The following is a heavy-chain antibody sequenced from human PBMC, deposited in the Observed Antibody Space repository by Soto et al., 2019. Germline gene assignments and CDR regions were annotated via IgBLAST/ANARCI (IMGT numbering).Heavy chain of an antibody. CDR1: GYTFTSFA. CDR2: INTGNGNT. J-gene: IGHJ4*02. V-gene: IGHV1-3*04. D-gene: IGHD2-15*01. Sequence: ASVKVSCKASGYTFTSFAIHWVRQAPGQRLEWMGWINTGNGNTKYSQNFQGRVTITRNTSARTAYMELSSLTSEDTAMFYCTRDHCSGGNCYYLYWGQGTLVTVSS. CDR3: TRDHCSGGNCYYLY.